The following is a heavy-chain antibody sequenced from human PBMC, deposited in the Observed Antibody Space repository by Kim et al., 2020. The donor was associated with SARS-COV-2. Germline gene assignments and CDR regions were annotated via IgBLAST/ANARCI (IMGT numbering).Heavy chain of an antibody. Sequence: GGSLRLSCAPSGFTFTSYTMSCARPAPGKSLDLLSGPNGSGGSAYCADSVKSRFTISRDNSKNTLYLQMNTLRTEDTAVDYCATRHPSSSCWYYFD. J-gene: IGHJ4*01. D-gene: IGHD6-19*01. CDR3: ATRHPSSSCWYYFD. CDR2: PNGSGGSA. V-gene: IGHV3-23*01. CDR1: GFTFTSYT.